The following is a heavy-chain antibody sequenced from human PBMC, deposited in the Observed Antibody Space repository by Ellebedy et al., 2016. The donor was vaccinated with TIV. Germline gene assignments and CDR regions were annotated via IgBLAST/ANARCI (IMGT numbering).Heavy chain of an antibody. J-gene: IGHJ4*02. Sequence: ASVQVSCKASGYTFTGYYMHWVRQAPGQGLEWLGWINPNSGGTNYAQKFQGRVTMTRDTSISTAYMELSRLRSDDTAVYYCSRSGDRAFDYWGQGTLITVSS. D-gene: IGHD2-21*02. CDR2: INPNSGGT. V-gene: IGHV1-2*02. CDR3: SRSGDRAFDY. CDR1: GYTFTGYY.